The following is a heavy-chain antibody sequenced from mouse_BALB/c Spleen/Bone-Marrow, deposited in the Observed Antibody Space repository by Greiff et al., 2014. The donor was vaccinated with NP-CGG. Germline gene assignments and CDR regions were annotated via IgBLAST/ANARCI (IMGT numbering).Heavy chain of an antibody. CDR3: ARYGNYDAMDY. V-gene: IGHV1S81*02. CDR2: INPSNGRT. Sequence: QVHVKQSGAELVKPGASVKLPCKASGYTFTSYWMHWVKQRPGQGLEWIGEINPSNGRTNYNETFKSKATLTVDKSSTTAYMQPSSLTSDDSAVYYCARYGNYDAMDYWGQGTSVTVSS. J-gene: IGHJ4*01. CDR1: GYTFTSYW. D-gene: IGHD2-1*01.